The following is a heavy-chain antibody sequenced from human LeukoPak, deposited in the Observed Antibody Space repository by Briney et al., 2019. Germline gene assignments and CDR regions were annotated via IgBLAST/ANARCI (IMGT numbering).Heavy chain of an antibody. V-gene: IGHV4-39*07. J-gene: IGHJ4*02. CDR3: ARVRQGY. Sequence: SETLSLTCTVSGGSIITRSYYWGWIRQPPGKGLEWIGEINHSGSTNYNPSLKSRVTISVDTSKNQFSLKLSSVTAADTAVYYCARVRQGYWGQGTLVTVSS. D-gene: IGHD3-10*01. CDR2: INHSGST. CDR1: GGSIITRSYY.